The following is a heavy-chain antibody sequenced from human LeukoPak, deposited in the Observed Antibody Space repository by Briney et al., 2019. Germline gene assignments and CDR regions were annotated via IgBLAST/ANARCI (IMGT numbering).Heavy chain of an antibody. CDR2: IYTSGST. D-gene: IGHD6-13*01. J-gene: IGHJ4*02. CDR3: AREAAAGTFYFDY. Sequence: KPSETLSLTCIVSGDSISNYYWSWIRQPPGKGLEWIGRIYTSGSTNYNPSLKSRVTMSVDTSKNQFSLKLSSVTAADTAVYYCAREAAAGTFYFDYWGQGTLVTVSS. V-gene: IGHV4-4*07. CDR1: GDSISNYY.